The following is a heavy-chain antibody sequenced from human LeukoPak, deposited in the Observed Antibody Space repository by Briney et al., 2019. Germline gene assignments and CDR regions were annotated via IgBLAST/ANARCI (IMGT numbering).Heavy chain of an antibody. V-gene: IGHV1-46*01. CDR1: GYTFTSYG. D-gene: IGHD3-10*01. Sequence: ASVKVSCKASGYTFTSYGISWVRQAPGQGLEWMGIINPSGGSTSYAQKFQGRVTMTRDTSTSTVYMELSSLRSEDTAVYYCARDAEYYYGSGSPPALYWGQGTLVTVSS. J-gene: IGHJ4*02. CDR2: INPSGGST. CDR3: ARDAEYYYGSGSPPALY.